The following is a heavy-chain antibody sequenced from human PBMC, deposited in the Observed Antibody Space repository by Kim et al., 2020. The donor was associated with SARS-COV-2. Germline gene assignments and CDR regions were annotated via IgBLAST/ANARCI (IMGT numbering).Heavy chain of an antibody. J-gene: IGHJ4*02. Sequence: ESTHYNPSLKSRVTISVDTSKNQFSLKLSSVTAADTAVYYCARGYKATVGYWGQGTLVTVSS. V-gene: IGHV4-34*01. CDR2: EST. D-gene: IGHD4-17*01. CDR3: ARGYKATVGY.